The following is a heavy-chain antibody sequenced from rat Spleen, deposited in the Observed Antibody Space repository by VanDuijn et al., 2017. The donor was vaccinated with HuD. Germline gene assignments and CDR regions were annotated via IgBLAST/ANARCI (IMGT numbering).Heavy chain of an antibody. V-gene: IGHV5-31*01. CDR3: ARHAEYRYNYVGYFDY. CDR2: ISTGGATT. Sequence: EVQLVESGGGLVQPGRSLKLSCVASGFTFNNYWMTWIRQAPGKGLEWVASISTGGATTNYRDSVKGRFTISRDNARGTLYLQMDSLRSEDTATYYCARHAEYRYNYVGYFDYWGQGVMVTVSS. CDR1: GFTFNNYW. J-gene: IGHJ2*01. D-gene: IGHD1-5*01.